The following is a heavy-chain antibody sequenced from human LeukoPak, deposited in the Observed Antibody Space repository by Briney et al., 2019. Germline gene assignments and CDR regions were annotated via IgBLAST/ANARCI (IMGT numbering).Heavy chain of an antibody. J-gene: IGHJ4*02. Sequence: SETLSLTCTVSGGSISSSSYYWGWIRQPPGKRLEWIGNIYYSGSTYYNPSLKSRVTISVDTSKNQFSLKLSSVTAADTAVYYCAKYYYDSSGYYSAGYWGQGTLVTVSS. CDR3: AKYYYDSSGYYSAGY. V-gene: IGHV4-39*01. CDR1: GGSISSSSYY. D-gene: IGHD3-22*01. CDR2: IYYSGST.